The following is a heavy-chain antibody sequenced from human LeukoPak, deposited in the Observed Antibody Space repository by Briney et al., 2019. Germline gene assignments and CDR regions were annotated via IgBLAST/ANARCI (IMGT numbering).Heavy chain of an antibody. D-gene: IGHD6-19*01. Sequence: ASVKVSCKASGYTFTSYGISWVRQAPGQGLEWMGWISAYNGNTNYAQKLQGRVTMTTDTSTSTAYMELRSLRSDDTAVYYCARDRARYSSGWSAFDIWGQGTMVTVSS. V-gene: IGHV1-18*01. J-gene: IGHJ3*02. CDR1: GYTFTSYG. CDR2: ISAYNGNT. CDR3: ARDRARYSSGWSAFDI.